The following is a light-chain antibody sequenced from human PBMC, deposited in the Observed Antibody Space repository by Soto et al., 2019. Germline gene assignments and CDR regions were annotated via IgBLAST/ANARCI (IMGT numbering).Light chain of an antibody. Sequence: EIVLTQSPGTLSFSPGEGATLSCRASQSGSNNFVAWYQQRPGKAPRLLIYGSSSRASGIPDRFSGSGSGTDFTLTISRLEPEDFAVYYCQQYCCSLLSFGGGTKVEIK. CDR1: QSGSNNF. J-gene: IGKJ4*01. CDR3: QQYCCSLLS. V-gene: IGKV3-20*01. CDR2: GSS.